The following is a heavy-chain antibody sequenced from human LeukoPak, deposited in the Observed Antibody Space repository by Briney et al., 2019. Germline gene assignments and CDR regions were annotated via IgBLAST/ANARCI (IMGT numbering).Heavy chain of an antibody. V-gene: IGHV1-2*02. Sequence: ASVKVSCKASGYTFTGYYMHWVRQAPGQGLGWMGWINPNSGGTNYAQKFQGRVTMTRDTSISTAYMELSRLRSDDTAVYYCARESTGVDYFDYWGQGALVTVSS. CDR2: INPNSGGT. CDR3: ARESTGVDYFDY. J-gene: IGHJ4*02. D-gene: IGHD4-23*01. CDR1: GYTFTGYY.